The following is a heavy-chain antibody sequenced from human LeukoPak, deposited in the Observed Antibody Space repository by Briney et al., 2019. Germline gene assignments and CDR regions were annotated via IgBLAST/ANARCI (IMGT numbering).Heavy chain of an antibody. V-gene: IGHV3-48*03. CDR1: GFTFSSYE. D-gene: IGHD6-13*01. CDR2: ISSSGSTI. Sequence: GGSLRLSCAASGFTFSSYEMNWVRQAPGKGLEGVSYISSSGSTIYYADSVKGRFTISRDNAKKSLYLQMNTLRAEDTAVYYCARGAMAAAGTCSDYWGQGTLVTVSS. CDR3: ARGAMAAAGTCSDY. J-gene: IGHJ4*02.